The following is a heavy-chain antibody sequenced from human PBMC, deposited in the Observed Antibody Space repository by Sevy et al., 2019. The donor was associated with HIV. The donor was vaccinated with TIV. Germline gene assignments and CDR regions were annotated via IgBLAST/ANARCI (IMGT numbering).Heavy chain of an antibody. CDR3: ARDAGYSTGWYACY. Sequence: GGSLRLSCAASGFTFSTHAMHWVRQAPGKGLEWVAVISYDGSSQYYADSVKGRFTISRDIAKNTLYLQMNSLRAEDTAVYFCARDAGYSTGWYACYWGQGTLVTVSS. V-gene: IGHV3-30-3*01. CDR2: ISYDGSSQ. D-gene: IGHD6-19*01. J-gene: IGHJ4*02. CDR1: GFTFSTHA.